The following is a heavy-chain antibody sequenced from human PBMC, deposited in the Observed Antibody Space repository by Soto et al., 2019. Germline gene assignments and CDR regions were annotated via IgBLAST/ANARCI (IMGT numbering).Heavy chain of an antibody. V-gene: IGHV4-39*01. CDR2: IYYSGST. Sequence: QLQLQESGPGLVKPSETLSLTCTVSGGSISSSSYYWGWIRQPPGKGLEWIGSIYYSGSTYYNPSLKSRVTISVDTSKNQFSLKLSSVTAADTAVYYCARKAARRFDANFDYWGQGTLVTVSS. CDR3: ARKAARRFDANFDY. D-gene: IGHD6-6*01. J-gene: IGHJ4*02. CDR1: GGSISSSSYY.